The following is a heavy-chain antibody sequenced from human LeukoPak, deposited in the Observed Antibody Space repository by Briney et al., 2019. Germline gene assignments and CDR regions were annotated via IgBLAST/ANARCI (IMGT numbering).Heavy chain of an antibody. CDR2: IYYSGST. J-gene: IGHJ5*02. CDR1: GGSISSSSYY. V-gene: IGHV4-39*07. Sequence: SETLSLTCTVSGGSISSSSYYWGWIRQPPGKGLEWIGSIYYSGSTYYNPSLKSRVTISVDTSKNQFSLKLSSVTAADTAVYYCARDLIVVVVAVNNWFDPWGQGTLVTVSS. D-gene: IGHD2-15*01. CDR3: ARDLIVVVVAVNNWFDP.